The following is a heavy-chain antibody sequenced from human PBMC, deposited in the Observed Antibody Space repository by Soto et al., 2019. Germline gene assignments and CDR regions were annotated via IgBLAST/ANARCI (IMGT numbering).Heavy chain of an antibody. CDR3: ARVNYDYVWGSYYGMDV. V-gene: IGHV4-59*01. D-gene: IGHD3-16*01. CDR2: IYYSGST. CDR1: GGSIRSYY. Sequence: PSEALSLTCTVSGGSIRSYYWSWSRQPPGKGLEWIGYIYYSGSTNYNPSLKSRVTISVDTSKNQFSLKLSSVTAADTAVYYCARVNYDYVWGSYYGMDVWGQGNTVTVSS. J-gene: IGHJ6*02.